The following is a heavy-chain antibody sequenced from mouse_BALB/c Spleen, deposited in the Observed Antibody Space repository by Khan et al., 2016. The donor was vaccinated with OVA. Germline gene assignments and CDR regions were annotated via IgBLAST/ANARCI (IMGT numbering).Heavy chain of an antibody. V-gene: IGHV3-6*02. CDR2: ISYDGIN. CDR1: GYSITSGCY. J-gene: IGHJ2*01. CDR3: ARDEPAPYYFDY. Sequence: EVQLQESGPGLVKPSQYLSLTCSVTGYSITSGCYWNWIRQFPGNKLEWMGYISYDGINNYNPSLKNRISITRDTSKNQFFLKLNSVTTEDTATXYCARDEPAPYYFDYWVQGTTLTFSS.